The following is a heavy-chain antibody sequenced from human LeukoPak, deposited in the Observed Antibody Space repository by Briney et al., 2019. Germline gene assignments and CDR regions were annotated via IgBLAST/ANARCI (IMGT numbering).Heavy chain of an antibody. CDR3: AREPRLNYGGQNYYYYGMDV. CDR1: GYTFTSYG. J-gene: IGHJ6*02. D-gene: IGHD4-23*01. Sequence: ASVKVSCKASGYTFTSYGISWVRQAPGQGLEWMGGIIPIFGTANYAQKFQGRVTITADESTSTAYMELSSLRSEDTAVYYCAREPRLNYGGQNYYYYGMDVWGQGTTVTVSS. V-gene: IGHV1-69*13. CDR2: IIPIFGTA.